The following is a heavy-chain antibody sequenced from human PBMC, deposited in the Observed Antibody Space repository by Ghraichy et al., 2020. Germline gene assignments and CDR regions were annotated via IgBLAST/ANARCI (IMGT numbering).Heavy chain of an antibody. CDR1: GFTFSSYG. Sequence: GGSLRLSCAASGFTFSSYGMHWVRQAPGKGLEWVAVISYDGSNKYYADSVKGRFTISRDNSKNTLYLQMNSLRAEDTAVYYCAKDAGGDGYNFDYWGQGTLVTVSS. CDR2: ISYDGSNK. V-gene: IGHV3-30*18. CDR3: AKDAGGDGYNFDY. J-gene: IGHJ4*02. D-gene: IGHD5-24*01.